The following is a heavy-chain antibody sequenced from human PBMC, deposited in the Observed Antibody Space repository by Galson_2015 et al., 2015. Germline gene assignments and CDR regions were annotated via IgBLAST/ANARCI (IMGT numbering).Heavy chain of an antibody. V-gene: IGHV3-23*01. CDR3: AKATLACHDFWSAGY. CDR2: ISDSGGST. CDR1: GFTFSSYA. Sequence: SLRLSCAASGFTFSSYAMSWVRQAPGKGLEWVSAISDSGGSTYYADSVKGRFTISRDNSKNTLYLQMNSLRAEDTAVYYCAKATLACHDFWSAGYWGQGTLVTVSS. J-gene: IGHJ4*02. D-gene: IGHD3-3*01.